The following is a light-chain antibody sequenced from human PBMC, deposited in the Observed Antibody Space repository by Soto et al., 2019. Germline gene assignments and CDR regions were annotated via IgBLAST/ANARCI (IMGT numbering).Light chain of an antibody. CDR2: GAS. Sequence: DIQMTQSPSSLSASVGDRVTITCQASQDISTYLNWYQQQPGKAPDPLIYGASNLKTGGRSRFSGSGSGTDFTFTSSGLQPVDVATYYCQQHHHLLTFGGGTKV. CDR3: QQHHHLLT. V-gene: IGKV1-33*01. CDR1: QDISTY. J-gene: IGKJ4*01.